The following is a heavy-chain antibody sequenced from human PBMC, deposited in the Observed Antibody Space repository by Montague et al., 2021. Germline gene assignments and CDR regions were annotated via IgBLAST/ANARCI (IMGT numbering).Heavy chain of an antibody. Sequence: SETLSLTCAVSGGSISSNNWWTWVRQPPGKGLEWIGEIFHNGSTTYSPSLKCRVTISMDKSKNQFSLKLTSVTAADTAVYYCARVAAWGYYDTSGTNWFDPWGQGTLVTVSS. CDR1: GGSISSNNW. CDR3: ARVAAWGYYDTSGTNWFDP. V-gene: IGHV4-4*02. J-gene: IGHJ5*02. CDR2: IFHNGST. D-gene: IGHD3-22*01.